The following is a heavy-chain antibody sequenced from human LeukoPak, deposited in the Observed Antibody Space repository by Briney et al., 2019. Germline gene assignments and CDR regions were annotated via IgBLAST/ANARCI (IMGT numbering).Heavy chain of an antibody. CDR3: ARDLNSLMVYATKTDPFDY. V-gene: IGHV1-46*01. Sequence: ASVKVSCKASGYTFTSYYMHWVRQAPGQGLEWMGIINPSGGSTSYAQKFQGRLTMTRDMSTSTVYMELSSLRSEDTAVYYCARDLNSLMVYATKTDPFDYWGQGTLVTVSS. CDR1: GYTFTSYY. D-gene: IGHD2-8*01. CDR2: INPSGGST. J-gene: IGHJ4*02.